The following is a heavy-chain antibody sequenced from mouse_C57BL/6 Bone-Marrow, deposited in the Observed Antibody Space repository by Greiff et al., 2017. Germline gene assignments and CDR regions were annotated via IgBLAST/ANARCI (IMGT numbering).Heavy chain of an antibody. CDR3: ARRSYYYGSSLYAMDY. J-gene: IGHJ4*01. Sequence: EVQLVESGGGLVQPGGSLKLSCAASGFTFSDYGMAWVRQAPRKGPEWVAFISNLAYSIYYADTVTGRFTISRENAKNTLYLEMSSLRSEDTAMYYCARRSYYYGSSLYAMDYWGQGTSVTVSS. V-gene: IGHV5-15*01. CDR2: ISNLAYSI. CDR1: GFTFSDYG. D-gene: IGHD1-1*01.